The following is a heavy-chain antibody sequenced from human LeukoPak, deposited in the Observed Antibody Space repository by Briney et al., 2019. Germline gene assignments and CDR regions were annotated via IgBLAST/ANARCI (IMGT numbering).Heavy chain of an antibody. D-gene: IGHD3-22*01. CDR1: GYTFTGYY. CDR3: ARDAPGYDSSGYGDY. V-gene: IGHV1-2*06. CDR2: VNPNSGGT. J-gene: IGHJ4*02. Sequence: GASVKVSCKASGYTFTGYYMHWVRQAPGQGLEWMGRVNPNSGGTNYAQKFQGRVTMTRDTSISTAYMELSRLRSDDTAVYYCARDAPGYDSSGYGDYWGQGTLVTVSS.